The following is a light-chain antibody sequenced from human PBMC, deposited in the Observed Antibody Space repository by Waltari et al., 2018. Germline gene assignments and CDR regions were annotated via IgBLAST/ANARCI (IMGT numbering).Light chain of an antibody. Sequence: IVMTQSPATLSVSHGERVTLSCRASQSVSGNLAWYQQNPGQAPRLLMSGASTRAAGVPTRFSGSGSGTEFTVTISSLQSEDFAVYYCQQYNDWPQTFGQGTKLETK. V-gene: IGKV3-15*01. J-gene: IGKJ2*01. CDR3: QQYNDWPQT. CDR2: GAS. CDR1: QSVSGN.